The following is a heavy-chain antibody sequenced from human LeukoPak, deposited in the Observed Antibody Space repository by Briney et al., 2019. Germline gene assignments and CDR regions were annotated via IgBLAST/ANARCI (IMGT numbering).Heavy chain of an antibody. Sequence: GASVKVSCKASGYTYTSYDINWVRQATGQGLEWMGWMNPNSGNTGYAQKFQGRVTITRNTSISTAYMELSSLRSEDTAAYYCARDVVRGASDYWGQGTLVTVSS. D-gene: IGHD3-10*01. CDR2: MNPNSGNT. J-gene: IGHJ4*02. CDR3: ARDVVRGASDY. CDR1: GYTYTSYD. V-gene: IGHV1-8*03.